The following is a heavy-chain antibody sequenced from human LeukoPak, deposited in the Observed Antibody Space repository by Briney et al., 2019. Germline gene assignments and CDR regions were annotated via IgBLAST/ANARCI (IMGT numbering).Heavy chain of an antibody. CDR3: SSLVVVPAAIWHGDYGGNSGAFDI. J-gene: IGHJ3*02. Sequence: ASVKVSCKASGYTFTSYYMHWVRQAPGQGLEWMGIINPSGGSTSYAQKFQGRVTMTRDTSTSTVYMELNSLRAEDTAVYYCSSLVVVPAAIWHGDYGGNSGAFDIWGQGTMVTVSS. D-gene: IGHD2-2*02. CDR1: GYTFTSYY. CDR2: INPSGGST. V-gene: IGHV1-46*01.